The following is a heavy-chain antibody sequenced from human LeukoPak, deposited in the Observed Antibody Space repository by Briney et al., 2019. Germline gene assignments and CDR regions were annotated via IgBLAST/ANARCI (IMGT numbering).Heavy chain of an antibody. Sequence: GGPLRLSCAVSGFTVSTNYMNWVRQAPGKGLEWVSVLHGGGSTYYADSVKGRFTISRDNSKNTLYLQMNSLRAEDTALYYCARDDGVGGPFDYWGQGTLVTVSS. D-gene: IGHD2-15*01. CDR3: ARDDGVGGPFDY. CDR1: GFTVSTNY. J-gene: IGHJ4*02. V-gene: IGHV3-66*01. CDR2: LHGGGST.